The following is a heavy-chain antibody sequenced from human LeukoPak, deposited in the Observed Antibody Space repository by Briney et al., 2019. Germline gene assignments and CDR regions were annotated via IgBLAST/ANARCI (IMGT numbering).Heavy chain of an antibody. CDR3: ARSGVLLWFGELSPPDY. D-gene: IGHD3-10*01. Sequence: PGRSLRPSCAASGFTFSSYGMHWVRQAPGKGLEWVAVIWYDGSNKYYADSVKGRFTISRDNSKNTLYLQMNSLRAEDTAVYYCARSGVLLWFGELSPPDYWGQGTLVTVSS. CDR2: IWYDGSNK. V-gene: IGHV3-33*01. J-gene: IGHJ4*02. CDR1: GFTFSSYG.